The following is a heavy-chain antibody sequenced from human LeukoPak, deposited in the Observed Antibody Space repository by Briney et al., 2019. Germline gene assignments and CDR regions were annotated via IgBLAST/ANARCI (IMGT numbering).Heavy chain of an antibody. CDR2: IIPIFGTA. J-gene: IGHJ4*02. Sequence: GASVKLSCKASGGTFSSYAISWVRQAPGQGLEWMGGIIPIFGTANYAQKFQGRVTITADKSTSTAYMELSSLRSEDTAVYYCARAPIYYGSGSYYWETVDYWGQGTLVTVSS. CDR3: ARAPIYYGSGSYYWETVDY. CDR1: GGTFSSYA. D-gene: IGHD3-10*01. V-gene: IGHV1-69*06.